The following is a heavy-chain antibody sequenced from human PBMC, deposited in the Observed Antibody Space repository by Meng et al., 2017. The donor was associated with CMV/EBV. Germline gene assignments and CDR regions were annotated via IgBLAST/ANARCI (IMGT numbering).Heavy chain of an antibody. CDR2: IRSKANSYAT. J-gene: IGHJ1*01. V-gene: IGHV3-73*01. CDR1: GLTFSGAA. D-gene: IGHD4-17*01. Sequence: SGLTFSGAAMKWVRQASGKGLEWVGRIRSKANSYATAYAASVKGRFTISRDDSKNTAYLQMNSLKTEDTAVYYCTRRYDYGEYFQHWGQGTLVTVSS. CDR3: TRRYDYGEYFQH.